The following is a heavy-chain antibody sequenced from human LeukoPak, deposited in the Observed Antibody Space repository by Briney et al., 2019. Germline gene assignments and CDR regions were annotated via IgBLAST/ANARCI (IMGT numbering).Heavy chain of an antibody. V-gene: IGHV3-21*01. J-gene: IGHJ4*02. CDR2: ISSSSSYI. CDR1: GFTFSSYS. D-gene: IGHD3-10*01. CDR3: ARGRSGSYYSYFDY. Sequence: GGSLRLSCAASGFTFSSYSMNWVRQAPGKGLEWVSSISSSSSYIYYADSVKGRFTISRDNAENSLYLQMNSLRAEDTAVYYCARGRSGSYYSYFDYWGQGTLVTVSS.